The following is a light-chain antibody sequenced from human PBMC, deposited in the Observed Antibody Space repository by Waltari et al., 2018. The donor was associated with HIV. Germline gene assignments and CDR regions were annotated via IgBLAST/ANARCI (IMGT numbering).Light chain of an antibody. Sequence: DTQMTQSPSSLSASVGDTVNITCRASQSIRTSLNWYQHKPGTAPKLLIYAASSLQSGVPPRFSGSGSGTDFTLTINSLQDEDFATYYCQQSDSVPRTFGQGTKLEVK. CDR2: AAS. J-gene: IGKJ2*01. CDR1: QSIRTS. CDR3: QQSDSVPRT. V-gene: IGKV1-39*01.